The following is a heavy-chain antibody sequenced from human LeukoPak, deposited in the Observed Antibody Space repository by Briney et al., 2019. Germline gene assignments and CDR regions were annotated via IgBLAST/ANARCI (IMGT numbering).Heavy chain of an antibody. V-gene: IGHV3-23*01. CDR3: ARDGYSSSWYGY. CDR1: GFTFSSYA. D-gene: IGHD6-13*01. CDR2: ISGSGGST. Sequence: GGSLRLSCAASGFTFSSYAMSWVRQAPGKGLEWVSAISGSGGSTYYADSVKGRFTISRDNSKNTLYPQMNSLRAEDTAVYYCARDGYSSSWYGYWGQGTLVTVSS. J-gene: IGHJ4*02.